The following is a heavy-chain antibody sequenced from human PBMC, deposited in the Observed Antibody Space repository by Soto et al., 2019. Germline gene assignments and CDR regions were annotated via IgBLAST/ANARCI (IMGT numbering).Heavy chain of an antibody. CDR3: ASGHCDGICYHDY. J-gene: IGHJ4*02. D-gene: IGHD2-21*01. CDR1: GYAFTTSI. V-gene: IGHV1-3*04. CDR2: INTGNGNT. Sequence: QVQLVQSGAEVKKPGASVRISCEASGYAFTTSILYWVRQAPGQRLEWMGWINTGNGNTKYSQKFQDRVTITRGTSASTAYMELSSLRSEDTAVYYCASGHCDGICYHDYWGQGTLVTVSS.